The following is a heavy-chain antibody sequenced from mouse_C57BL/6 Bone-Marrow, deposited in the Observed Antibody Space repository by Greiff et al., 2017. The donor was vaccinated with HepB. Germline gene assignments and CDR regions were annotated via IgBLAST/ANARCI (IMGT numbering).Heavy chain of an antibody. V-gene: IGHV1-75*01. J-gene: IGHJ1*03. CDR3: ARWRAYYSNHWYFDV. D-gene: IGHD2-5*01. Sequence: VQLQQSGPELVKPGASVKISCKASGYTFTDYYINWVKQRPGQGLEWIGWIFPGSGSTYYNEKFKGKATLTVDKSPSTAYMLLSSLTSADSAVYFCARWRAYYSNHWYFDVWGTGTTVTVSA. CDR2: IFPGSGST. CDR1: GYTFTDYY.